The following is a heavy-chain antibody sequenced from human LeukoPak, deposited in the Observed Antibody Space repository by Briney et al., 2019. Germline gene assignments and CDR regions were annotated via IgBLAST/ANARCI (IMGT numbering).Heavy chain of an antibody. V-gene: IGHV1-8*01. J-gene: IGHJ5*02. CDR1: GYTFTSFD. Sequence: ASVTVSFTASGYTFTSFDINWVRQATGQGLEWMGWMNYNSGNTGYAQKFQGRVIMTRNISISTAYMELSSLRSEDSAVYYCARVKYNWNDIFENWFDPWGQGTLVTVSS. CDR3: ARVKYNWNDIFENWFDP. D-gene: IGHD1-1*01. CDR2: MNYNSGNT.